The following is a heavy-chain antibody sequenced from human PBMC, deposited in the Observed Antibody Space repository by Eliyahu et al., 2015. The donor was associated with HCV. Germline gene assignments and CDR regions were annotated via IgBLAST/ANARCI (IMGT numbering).Heavy chain of an antibody. D-gene: IGHD3-3*01. CDR3: ARVRFLEWLLRGNYFDY. CDR1: GXXFXXXY. J-gene: IGHJ4*02. V-gene: IGHV3-11*01. Sequence: QVHLVESGGGLVKPGGSLRLSCAASGXXFXXXYMSWIRQVPGKGLEWVSYMSSSGNRIYYADSVKGRFTISRDNAKNSLYLQMNSLRAEDTAVYYCARVRFLEWLLRGNYFDYWGQGTLVTVSS. CDR2: MSSSGNRI.